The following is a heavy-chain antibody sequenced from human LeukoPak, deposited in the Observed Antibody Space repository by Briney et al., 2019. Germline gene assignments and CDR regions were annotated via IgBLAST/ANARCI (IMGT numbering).Heavy chain of an antibody. V-gene: IGHV3-30*04. CDR1: GFTFSSYA. CDR3: LDFDY. Sequence: GGSLRLSCAASGFTFSSYAMHWVRQAPGKGLEWVAVISYDGSNKYYADSVRGRFTISRDNSKNTLYLQMNSLRAEDTAVYYCLDFDYWGQGTLVTVSS. J-gene: IGHJ4*02. CDR2: ISYDGSNK.